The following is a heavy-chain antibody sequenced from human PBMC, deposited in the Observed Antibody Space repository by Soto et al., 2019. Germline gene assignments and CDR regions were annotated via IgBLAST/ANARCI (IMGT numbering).Heavy chain of an antibody. CDR2: ISYDGSNK. CDR3: AKDPFKSPTFDY. CDR1: GFTFSSYG. V-gene: IGHV3-30*18. Sequence: QTGGSLRLSCAASGFTFSSYGMHWVRQAPGKGLEWVAVISYDGSNKYYADSVKGRFTISRDNSKNTLYLQMNSLRAEDTAVYYCAKDPFKSPTFDYWGQGTLVTVSS. J-gene: IGHJ4*02.